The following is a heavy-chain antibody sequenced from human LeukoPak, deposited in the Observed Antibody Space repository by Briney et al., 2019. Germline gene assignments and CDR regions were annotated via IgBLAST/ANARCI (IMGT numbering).Heavy chain of an antibody. D-gene: IGHD3-10*01. CDR3: ARAKPKNMVRGLIMRRESRYYFDY. J-gene: IGHJ4*02. CDR1: GFTFSDYY. CDR2: IKQDGSEK. Sequence: GSLRLSCVASGFTFSDYYMSWVRQPPGKGLEWVANIKQDGSEKYYVDSVKGRFTISRDNAKNPLFLQMNSLRAEDTAVYYCARAKPKNMVRGLIMRRESRYYFDYWGQGTLVTVSS. V-gene: IGHV3-7*01.